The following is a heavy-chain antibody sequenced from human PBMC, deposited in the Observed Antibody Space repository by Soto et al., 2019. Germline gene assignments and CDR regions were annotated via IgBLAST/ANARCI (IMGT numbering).Heavy chain of an antibody. J-gene: IGHJ4*02. CDR2: ISWNSGSI. CDR3: AKVAVVAAAGFYFDY. D-gene: IGHD6-13*01. CDR1: GFTFDDYA. V-gene: IGHV3-9*01. Sequence: EVQLVESGGGLVQPGRSLRLSCAASGFTFDDYAMHWVRQAPGKGLEWVSGISWNSGSIGYGDSVKGRFTISRDNAKNSLYLQMNSLGAEDTALYYCAKVAVVAAAGFYFDYWGQGTLVTVFS.